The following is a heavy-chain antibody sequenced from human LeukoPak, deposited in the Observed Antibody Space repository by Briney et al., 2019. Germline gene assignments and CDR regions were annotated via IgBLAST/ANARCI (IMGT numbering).Heavy chain of an antibody. V-gene: IGHV1-2*02. CDR2: VNPNSGGT. Sequence: GASVKVSCKASGYTFTGYYMHWVRQAPGQGLEWMGWVNPNSGGTNYAQKFQGRVTMTRDTSISTAYMELSRLRSDDTAVYYCARVSLGNDAFDIWGQGTMVTVSS. CDR1: GYTFTGYY. CDR3: ARVSLGNDAFDI. J-gene: IGHJ3*02. D-gene: IGHD3-16*02.